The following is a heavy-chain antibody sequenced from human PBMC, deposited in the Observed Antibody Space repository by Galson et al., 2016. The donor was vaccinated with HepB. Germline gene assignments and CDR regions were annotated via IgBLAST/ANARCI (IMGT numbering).Heavy chain of an antibody. CDR3: AKTYYDFWSGYDYYYCMDV. Sequence: SLRLSCAASGFTFSSYGMHWVRQAPGKGLEWVAVIWYDGSNKYYADSVKGRFTISRDNSKNTLYLQMNSLRAEDTAVYYCAKTYYDFWSGYDYYYCMDVWGQGTTVTVSS. V-gene: IGHV3-33*03. CDR2: IWYDGSNK. CDR1: GFTFSSYG. D-gene: IGHD3-3*01. J-gene: IGHJ6*02.